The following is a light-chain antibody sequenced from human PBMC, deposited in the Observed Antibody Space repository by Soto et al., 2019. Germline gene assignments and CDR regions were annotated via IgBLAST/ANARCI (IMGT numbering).Light chain of an antibody. Sequence: IQMTQSPATQSASIGDRVTTTCRASQSVDKKVAWYQQKPGKAPKLLLFDVSTLQTGVPSRFSGSGSGTEFSLSINSLQPDDVATYYCQQYDLFWTFGQGTWVQI. J-gene: IGKJ1*01. CDR3: QQYDLFWT. CDR2: DVS. V-gene: IGKV1-5*01. CDR1: QSVDKK.